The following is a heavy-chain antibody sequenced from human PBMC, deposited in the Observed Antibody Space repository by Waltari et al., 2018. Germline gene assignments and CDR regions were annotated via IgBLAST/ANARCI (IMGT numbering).Heavy chain of an antibody. Sequence: QVQLQESGPGLVKPSQTLSLTCTVSGGSISSGSYYWSWLRQPAGTGLDWIGRIYTSGSTNYNPSLKSRVTISVDTSKNQFSLKLSSVTAADTAVYYCARGHMVRGVIIGGAYYFDYWGQGTLVTVSS. CDR3: ARGHMVRGVIIGGAYYFDY. D-gene: IGHD3-10*01. J-gene: IGHJ4*02. CDR1: GGSISSGSYY. CDR2: IYTSGST. V-gene: IGHV4-61*02.